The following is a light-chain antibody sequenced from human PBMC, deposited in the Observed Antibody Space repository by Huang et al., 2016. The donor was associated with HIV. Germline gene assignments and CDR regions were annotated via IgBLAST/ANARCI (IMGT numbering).Light chain of an antibody. CDR1: QTINNY. J-gene: IGKJ4*01. Sequence: EIVLTQSPATLSLSPGERATLSCKASQTINNYLGWYQRKPGRAPRLLIYDASNRAPGIPARFSGSGSGTDFTLTVSGLEPEDSAVYYCQQRGNLLTFGGGTKVEIK. CDR2: DAS. CDR3: QQRGNLLT. V-gene: IGKV3-11*01.